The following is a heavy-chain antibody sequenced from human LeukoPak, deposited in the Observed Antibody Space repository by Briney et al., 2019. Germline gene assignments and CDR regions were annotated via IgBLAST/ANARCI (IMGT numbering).Heavy chain of an antibody. V-gene: IGHV4-31*11. J-gene: IGHJ4*02. CDR3: ARGWDDSSGYYFDY. CDR1: GGSISSSNW. D-gene: IGHD3-22*01. Sequence: PSETLSLTCAVSGGSISSSNWWSWIRQHPGKGLEWIGYIYYSGSTYYNPSLKSRVTISVDTSKNQFSLKLSSVTAADTAVYYCARGWDDSSGYYFDYWGQGTLVTVSS. CDR2: IYYSGST.